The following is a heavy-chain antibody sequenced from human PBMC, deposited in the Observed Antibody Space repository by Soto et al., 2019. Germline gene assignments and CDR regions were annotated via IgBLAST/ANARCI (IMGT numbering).Heavy chain of an antibody. V-gene: IGHV1-18*01. Sequence: HLVQSGPEVKKPGASVTVSCKTSGDTFTNFGLSWVRLAPGQGLEWMGWIATYNSNRNLAQKFQGRLTLTTDTSTSTAYMELKSLGYDDTAVYYCARVVRGVVNWFDPWGQGTLVTVSS. CDR3: ARVVRGVVNWFDP. J-gene: IGHJ5*02. CDR1: GDTFTNFG. D-gene: IGHD3-10*01. CDR2: IATYNSNR.